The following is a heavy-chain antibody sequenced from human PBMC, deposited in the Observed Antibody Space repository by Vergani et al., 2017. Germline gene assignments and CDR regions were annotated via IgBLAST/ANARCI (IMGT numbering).Heavy chain of an antibody. J-gene: IGHJ1*01. CDR3: AREAYSSSGYNPLIQN. CDR2: ISYDGSNK. D-gene: IGHD6-13*01. Sequence: QVQLVESGGGVVQPGRSLRLSCAASGFTFSSYAMHWVRQAPGKGLEWVAVISYDGSNKYYADSVKGRFTISRDNSKNTLYLQMNSLRAEDTAVYYCAREAYSSSGYNPLIQNWGQGTLVTVSS. CDR1: GFTFSSYA. V-gene: IGHV3-30-3*01.